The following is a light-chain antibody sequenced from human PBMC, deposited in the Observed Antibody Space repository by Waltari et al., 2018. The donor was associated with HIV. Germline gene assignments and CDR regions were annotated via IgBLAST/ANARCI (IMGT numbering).Light chain of an antibody. CDR1: PRNICANNK. V-gene: IGLV2-23*02. CDR2: DVT. CDR3: CSYAGSESSEV. J-gene: IGLJ2*01. Sequence: QSPLTQPASVSGPPGQPLPLSSPRTPRNICANNKLPLYQQHPGKAPKLIIYDVTTRPSGVSNRFSGSKSGNTASLTISGLQAEDEADYHCCSYAGSESSEVFGGGTKLTVL.